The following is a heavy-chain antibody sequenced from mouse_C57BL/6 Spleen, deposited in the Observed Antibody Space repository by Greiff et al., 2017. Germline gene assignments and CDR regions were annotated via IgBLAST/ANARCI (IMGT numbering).Heavy chain of an antibody. J-gene: IGHJ4*01. CDR2: IDPENGDT. CDR1: GFNIKDDY. D-gene: IGHD2-4*01. V-gene: IGHV14-4*01. Sequence: VHVKQSGAELVRPGASVKLSCTASGFNIKDDYMHWVKQRPEQGLEWIGWIDPENGDTEYASKFQGKATITADTSSNTAYLQLSSLTSEDTAVYYCTVIYYDYDGINYAMDYWGQGTSVTVSS. CDR3: TVIYYDYDGINYAMDY.